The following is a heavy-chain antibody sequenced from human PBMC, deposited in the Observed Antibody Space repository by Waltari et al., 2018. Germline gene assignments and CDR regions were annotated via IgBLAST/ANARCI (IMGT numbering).Heavy chain of an antibody. Sequence: QVQLVESGGGVVQPGRSLRLSCAASGFTFSSYAMHWVRQAPGKGLEWVAVISYDGSNKYYADSVKGRFTISRDNSKNTLYLQMNSLRAEDTAVYYCARPPIQLWLYFDYWGQGTLVTVSS. J-gene: IGHJ4*02. CDR2: ISYDGSNK. D-gene: IGHD5-18*01. CDR3: ARPPIQLWLYFDY. V-gene: IGHV3-30-3*01. CDR1: GFTFSSYA.